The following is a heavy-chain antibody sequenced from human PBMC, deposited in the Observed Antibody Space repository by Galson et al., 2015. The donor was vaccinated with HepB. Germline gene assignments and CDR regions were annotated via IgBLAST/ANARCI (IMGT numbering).Heavy chain of an antibody. CDR3: ARDKSTGTPVWEL. Sequence: SVKVSCKASGYSFNSYVISWVRQAPGQGLEWMGWISVYRSNTVYAEKFQGRLTLTTDTSTTTAYMELRNLRSDDTAVYYCARDKSTGTPVWELWGQGTLVTVSS. CDR1: GYSFNSYV. V-gene: IGHV1-18*04. J-gene: IGHJ1*01. D-gene: IGHD2-8*02. CDR2: ISVYRSNT.